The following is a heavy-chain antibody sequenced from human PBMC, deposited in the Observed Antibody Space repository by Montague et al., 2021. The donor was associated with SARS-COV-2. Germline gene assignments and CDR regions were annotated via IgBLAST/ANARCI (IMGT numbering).Heavy chain of an antibody. CDR3: ARHERQWLRLYPYYFDY. Sequence: SETLSPTCTVSGGSISSSSYYWGWIRQLPGNGLEWIGSIYYSGSTYYXPSLKSRVTISVDTSENQFSLRRSSVTAADTAVYYCARHERQWLRLYPYYFDYWGQGTLVTVSS. J-gene: IGHJ4*02. D-gene: IGHD5-12*01. CDR1: GGSISSSSYY. CDR2: IYYSGST. V-gene: IGHV4-39*01.